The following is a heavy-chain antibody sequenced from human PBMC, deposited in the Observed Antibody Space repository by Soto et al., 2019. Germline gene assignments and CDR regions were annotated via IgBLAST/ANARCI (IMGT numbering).Heavy chain of an antibody. CDR3: ARGRGYDFWSGYAHSYFDY. CDR1: GGTFSGYY. Sequence: PSETLSLTCAVYGGTFSGYYWSWIRQPPGKGLEWIGEINHSGSTNYNPSLKSRVTISVDTSKNQFSLKLSSVTAADTAVYYCARGRGYDFWSGYAHSYFDYWGQGTLVTVSS. D-gene: IGHD3-3*01. J-gene: IGHJ4*02. V-gene: IGHV4-34*01. CDR2: INHSGST.